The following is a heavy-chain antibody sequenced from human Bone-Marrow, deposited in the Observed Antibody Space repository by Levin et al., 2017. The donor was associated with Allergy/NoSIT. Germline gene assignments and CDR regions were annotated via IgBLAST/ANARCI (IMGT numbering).Heavy chain of an antibody. CDR3: AKAVVVTGNSHAFDL. J-gene: IGHJ3*01. Sequence: PGGSLRLSCAASGFTFSNYAMTWVRQAPGKGLEWVSTISGSGANTYYADSVKGRFTISRDNSKNTLYLEMNSPRAEDMAVYHCAKAVVVTGNSHAFDLWGQGTMVTVSS. D-gene: IGHD2-21*02. CDR1: GFTFSNYA. V-gene: IGHV3-23*01. CDR2: ISGSGANT.